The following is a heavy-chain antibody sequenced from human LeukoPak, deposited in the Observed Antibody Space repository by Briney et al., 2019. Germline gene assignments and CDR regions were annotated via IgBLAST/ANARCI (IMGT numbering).Heavy chain of an antibody. Sequence: SETQSLTCTVSGDSISNYYWSWIRQPPGKGLEWMGYIYYSGSTNYNPSLKSRVTMSVDTSKNQFSLKLSSVTAADTAVYYCARELKVGNTGYYFDYWGQGTLVTVSP. V-gene: IGHV4-59*01. D-gene: IGHD2/OR15-2a*01. CDR2: IYYSGST. CDR1: GDSISNYY. CDR3: ARELKVGNTGYYFDY. J-gene: IGHJ4*02.